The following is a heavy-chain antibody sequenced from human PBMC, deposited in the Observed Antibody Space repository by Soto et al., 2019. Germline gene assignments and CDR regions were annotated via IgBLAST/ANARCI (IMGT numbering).Heavy chain of an antibody. CDR3: AINSEAGVWSDYYYNYGMEV. CDR1: GGTFSSYA. D-gene: IGHD6-19*01. Sequence: AVKISCNASGGTFSSYAICLVREAPGQGLERMGRIIPILRKANYAQNFQGRVTITADECTSTAYMEQSSQLSADTTVHYCAINSEAGVWSDYYYNYGMEVWGQGPRSPSP. J-gene: IGHJ6*02. V-gene: IGHV1-69*10. CDR2: IIPILRKA.